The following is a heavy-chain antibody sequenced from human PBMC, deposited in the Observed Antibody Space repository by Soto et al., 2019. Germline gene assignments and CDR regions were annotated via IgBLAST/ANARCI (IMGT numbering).Heavy chain of an antibody. CDR3: ARQKAWTVEWLALYAPGMYV. V-gene: IGHV3-11*01. CDR2: ISSSGSTI. D-gene: IGHD3-3*01. CDR1: GFTFSSYA. J-gene: IGHJ6*02. Sequence: GESLKISCAASGFTFSSYAMSWIRQAPGKGLEWVSHISSSGSTIYYADSVKGRFTISRDNAKNSLYLQMNSLGAEDTAVYYCARQKAWTVEWLALYAPGMYVCGQGTTVTVS.